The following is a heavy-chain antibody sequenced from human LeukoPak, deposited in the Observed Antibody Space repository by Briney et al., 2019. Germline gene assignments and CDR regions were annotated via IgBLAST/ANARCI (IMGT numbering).Heavy chain of an antibody. J-gene: IGHJ3*02. CDR3: ARDRDSSSWYSAFDI. D-gene: IGHD6-13*01. V-gene: IGHV3-48*01. CDR1: GFTFSSYS. CDR2: ISSSSSTI. Sequence: GGSLRLSCAASGFTFSSYSMNWVRQAPGKGLEWVSYISSSSSTIYYADSVKGRFTISRDNAKNSLYLQMNSLRAEDTAVYYCARDRDSSSWYSAFDIWGQGTMVTVSS.